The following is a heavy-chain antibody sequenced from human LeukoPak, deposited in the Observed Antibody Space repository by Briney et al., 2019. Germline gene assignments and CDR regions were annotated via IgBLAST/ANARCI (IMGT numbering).Heavy chain of an antibody. CDR3: GDAPSDY. D-gene: IGHD5-24*01. Sequence: GGSLRLSCAASGFTFSSYNMNWVRQAPGKGLEWVSSISSTSDYTYYADSVKGRFTISRDNAKNSLFLPTNVQRAEDTAVYYCGDAPSDYWGQGTLVTVSS. CDR2: ISSTSDYT. J-gene: IGHJ4*02. CDR1: GFTFSSYN. V-gene: IGHV3-21*01.